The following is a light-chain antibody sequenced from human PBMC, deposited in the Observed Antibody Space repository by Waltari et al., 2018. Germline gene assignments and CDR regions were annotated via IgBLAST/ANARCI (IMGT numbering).Light chain of an antibody. J-gene: IGLJ3*02. CDR2: DVT. Sequence: SALPQPRSVSGSPGQSVTISCTGTTIDVGGYNYVSWYQHHPGKAPNLMIFDVTQRPSGVPERFTGSKSANTASLTISGLQAEDEAEYYCCSFAGTYTWVFGGGTKVTVL. V-gene: IGLV2-11*01. CDR3: CSFAGTYTWV. CDR1: TIDVGGYNY.